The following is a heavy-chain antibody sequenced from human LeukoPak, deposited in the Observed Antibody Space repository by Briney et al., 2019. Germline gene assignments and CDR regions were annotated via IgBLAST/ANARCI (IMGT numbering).Heavy chain of an antibody. CDR1: GFTFSSYS. J-gene: IGHJ4*02. D-gene: IGHD1-1*01. Sequence: GGSLRLSCAASGFTFSSYSMNWVRQAPGKGLEWVSSISSRSSYIYYADSVKGRFTISRDNAKNSLYLQMNSLRAEDTAVYYCAREPGTTEELFDYWGQGTLVTVSS. V-gene: IGHV3-21*01. CDR3: AREPGTTEELFDY. CDR2: ISSRSSYI.